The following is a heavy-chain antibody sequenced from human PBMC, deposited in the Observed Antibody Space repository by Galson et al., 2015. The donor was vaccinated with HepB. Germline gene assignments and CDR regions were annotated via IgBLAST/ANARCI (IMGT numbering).Heavy chain of an antibody. V-gene: IGHV3-7*03. CDR1: GVILSTYW. D-gene: IGHD2-2*01. CDR3: VSRGYCTRATCYYTPYFDY. CDR2: INQDGSEK. J-gene: IGHJ4*02. Sequence: SLRLSCAASGVILSTYWMTWVRQTPGKGLEWVADINQDGSEKYYVDSVKGRFTISRDNSKNSLFLQMNSLRAEDTAVYYCVSRGYCTRATCYYTPYFDYWGQGVLVTASS.